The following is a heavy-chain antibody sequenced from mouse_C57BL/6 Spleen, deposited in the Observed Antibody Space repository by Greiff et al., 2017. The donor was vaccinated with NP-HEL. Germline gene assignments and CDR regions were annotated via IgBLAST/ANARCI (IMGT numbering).Heavy chain of an antibody. V-gene: IGHV5-16*01. D-gene: IGHD1-1*02. CDR1: GFTFSDYY. Sequence: EVMLVESEGGLVQPGSSMKLSCTASGFTFSDYYMAWVRQVPEKGLEWVANINYDGSSTYYLDSLKSRFIISRDNAKNILYLQMSSLKSEDTATYYCARVLWHYYAMDDWGQGTSVTVSS. J-gene: IGHJ4*01. CDR3: ARVLWHYYAMDD. CDR2: INYDGSST.